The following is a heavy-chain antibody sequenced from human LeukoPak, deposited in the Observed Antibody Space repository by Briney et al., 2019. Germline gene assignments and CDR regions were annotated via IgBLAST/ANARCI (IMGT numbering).Heavy chain of an antibody. CDR2: ISLTGRT. CDR1: GGSITSTNW. D-gene: IGHD1-26*01. J-gene: IGHJ4*02. Sequence: SETLSLTCGVSGGSITSTNWWSWVRQPPGQGLEWIGEISLTGRTNYNPSLIGRVIMSLDESRNQLSLTLTSVTAADTAMYYCSRESGPYCPFGYWGQGTLVVVPS. CDR3: SRESGPYCPFGY. V-gene: IGHV4-4*02.